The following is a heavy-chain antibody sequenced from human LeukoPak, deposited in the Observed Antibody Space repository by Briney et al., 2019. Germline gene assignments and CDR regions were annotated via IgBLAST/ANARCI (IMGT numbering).Heavy chain of an antibody. Sequence: GSLRLSCAVSEFTFSGSGLHRVRQASGKGLEWVGRIRSKANSYATEYAASVKGRFTISRDDSINTAYLQMKSLKTEDTALYYCTRDSGTYNWFDPWGQGTLVTVSS. V-gene: IGHV3-73*01. CDR1: EFTFSGSG. J-gene: IGHJ5*02. CDR2: IRSKANSYAT. D-gene: IGHD1-26*01. CDR3: TRDSGTYNWFDP.